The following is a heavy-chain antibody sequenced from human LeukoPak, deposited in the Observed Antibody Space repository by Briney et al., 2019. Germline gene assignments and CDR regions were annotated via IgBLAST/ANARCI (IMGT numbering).Heavy chain of an antibody. CDR1: GFTFSNSA. J-gene: IGHJ4*02. CDR2: IKQDGSET. Sequence: GGSLRLSCAASGFTFSNSAMSWVRQAPGKGLEWVGNIKQDGSETKSVDSVKGRFTISRDNAKNSLYLQLNSLRAEDTAVYYCARGDGYYYNFDDWGQGTLVTVSS. CDR3: ARGDGYYYNFDD. V-gene: IGHV3-7*04. D-gene: IGHD5-24*01.